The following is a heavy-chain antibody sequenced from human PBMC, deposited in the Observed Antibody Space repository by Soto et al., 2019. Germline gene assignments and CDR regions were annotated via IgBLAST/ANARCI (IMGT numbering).Heavy chain of an antibody. CDR1: GYTFTGYY. Sequence: ASVKVSCKASGYTFTGYYMHWVRQAPGQGLEWMGWINPNSGGTNYAQKLQGRVTMTRDTSVSTAYMVLSRLRSDDAAVYACARVGGDLVAARPTIPFDYWGQGTLVTVSS. J-gene: IGHJ4*02. CDR3: ARVGGDLVAARPTIPFDY. V-gene: IGHV1-2*02. CDR2: INPNSGGT. D-gene: IGHD6-6*01.